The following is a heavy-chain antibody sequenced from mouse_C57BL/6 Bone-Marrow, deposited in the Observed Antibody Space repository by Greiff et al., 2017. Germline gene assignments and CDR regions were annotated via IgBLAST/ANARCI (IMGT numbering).Heavy chain of an antibody. CDR1: GFSLTSYG. CDR3: ARTRDYDYDGGYYYAMDY. J-gene: IGHJ4*01. V-gene: IGHV2-2*01. D-gene: IGHD2-4*01. CDR2: IWSGGST. Sequence: VQLQQSGPGLVQPSQSLSITCPVSGFSLTSYGVHWVRQSPGTGLEWLGVIWSGGSTDYNAAFISRLSISKDNSKSQVFFKMNSLQADYTAIYYCARTRDYDYDGGYYYAMDYWGQGTSVTVSS.